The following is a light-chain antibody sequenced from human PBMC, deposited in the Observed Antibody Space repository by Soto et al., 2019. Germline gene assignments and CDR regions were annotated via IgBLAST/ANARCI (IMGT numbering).Light chain of an antibody. J-gene: IGLJ1*01. CDR2: DVS. V-gene: IGLV2-14*03. CDR1: SSDVGAYNY. Sequence: QSALTQPASMSGSPGQSITISCTGSSSDVGAYNYDSWYQQYRPGEAPKLIIYDVSHRPAGVSTRFSGSKSGNMASLTISGLQTEDEADYYCSSYTRAATYVFG. CDR3: SSYTRAATYV.